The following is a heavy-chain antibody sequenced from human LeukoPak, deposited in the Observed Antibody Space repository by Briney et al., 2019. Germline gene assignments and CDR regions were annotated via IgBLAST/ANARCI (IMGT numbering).Heavy chain of an antibody. D-gene: IGHD1-14*01. CDR2: INSDGSST. CDR3: ARDHRDYYYMDV. CDR1: RFTFTNSW. J-gene: IGHJ6*03. V-gene: IGHV3-74*01. Sequence: PGRSLRLSCAASRFTFTNSWMHWVRQAPGKGLVWVSRINSDGSSTTYADFVKGRFTISRDNAKNTLYLQMNSLRAEDTAVYYCARDHRDYYYMDVWGKGTTVTVSS.